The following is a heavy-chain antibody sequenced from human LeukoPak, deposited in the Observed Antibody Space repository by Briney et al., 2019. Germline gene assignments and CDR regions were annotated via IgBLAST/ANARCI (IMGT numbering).Heavy chain of an antibody. V-gene: IGHV3-74*01. J-gene: IGHJ1*01. D-gene: IGHD3-22*01. Sequence: PGGSLRLSCAASGFTFSSYWMHWVRQAPGKGLEWVARINGDGTDISYGDSVKGRFTISRDNAKNTLYLQMNSLRVEDTAVYYCARVGYYDSSNYYAYFQHWGQGTLVTVSS. CDR2: INGDGTDI. CDR1: GFTFSSYW. CDR3: ARVGYYDSSNYYAYFQH.